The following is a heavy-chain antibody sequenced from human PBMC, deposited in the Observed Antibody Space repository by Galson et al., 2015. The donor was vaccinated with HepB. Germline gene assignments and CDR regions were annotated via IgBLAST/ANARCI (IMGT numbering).Heavy chain of an antibody. CDR2: IGTTSDT. V-gene: IGHV3-13*01. J-gene: IGHJ2*01. CDR3: ARDRGVARAFTANWYFDL. Sequence: SLRLSCAASGFIFSSYDMHWVRQVTGKGLEWVSSIGTTSDTFYPDSVEGRFTISRENAKNSLYLQMNSLRAGDTAVYYCARDRGVARAFTANWYFDLWGRGTLVTVSS. CDR1: GFIFSSYD. D-gene: IGHD5-12*01.